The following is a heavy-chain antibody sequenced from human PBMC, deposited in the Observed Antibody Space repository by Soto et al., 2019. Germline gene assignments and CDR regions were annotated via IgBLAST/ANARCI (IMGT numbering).Heavy chain of an antibody. CDR1: GGSITGGFSY. V-gene: IGHV4-31*03. Sequence: QLQLRESGPGLVQPAQTLSLTCTVAGGSITGGFSYWTWVRQHPGKGLEWVGHIYYSGTAYYNPYLKSRVDISVDPSQNRFSLELSSVTAADTAMYFCARSLPGGTICYMDIWGEGTTVTVSS. D-gene: IGHD1-26*01. J-gene: IGHJ6*03. CDR2: IYYSGTA. CDR3: ARSLPGGTICYMDI.